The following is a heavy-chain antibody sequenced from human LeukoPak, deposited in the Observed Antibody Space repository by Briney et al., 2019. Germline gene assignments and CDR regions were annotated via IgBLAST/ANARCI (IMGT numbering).Heavy chain of an antibody. CDR1: GFTFSNYE. J-gene: IGHJ4*02. CDR2: ISDHGKSR. Sequence: HPGGSLRLSCAASGFTFSNYEMNWVRQTPGKGLEWVSYISDHGKSRNYVDSVKGRFTISRDNAKNSLYLQMNSLRAEDTAAYYCVGGGLPYFDYWGQGTLVTVSS. V-gene: IGHV3-48*03. CDR3: VGGGLPYFDY. D-gene: IGHD3-9*01.